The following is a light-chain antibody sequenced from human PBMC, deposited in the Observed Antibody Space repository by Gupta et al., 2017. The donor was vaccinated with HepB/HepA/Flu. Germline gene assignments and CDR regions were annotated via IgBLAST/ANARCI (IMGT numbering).Light chain of an antibody. CDR2: DAS. J-gene: IGKJ5*01. CDR1: QSVSSS. CDR3: HQRRTLNT. Sequence: EIVLTQSPATLSLSPGERATLSCRASQSVSSSLAWYQHKPGQAPRLIIYDASNRATGIPARFSGSGDETDFTLTSSRREYEDFVVYYWHQRRTLNTFGQGTQLEIK. V-gene: IGKV3-11*01.